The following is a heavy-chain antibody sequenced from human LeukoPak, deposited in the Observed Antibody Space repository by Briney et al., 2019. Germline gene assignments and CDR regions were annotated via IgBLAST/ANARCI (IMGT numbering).Heavy chain of an antibody. CDR1: GFTFSSYS. D-gene: IGHD3-22*01. J-gene: IGHJ4*02. CDR2: ISSSSSYI. CDR3: ARVRERVFYDSSGTPIDY. V-gene: IGHV3-21*01. Sequence: GGSLRLSCAASGFTFSSYSMNWVRQAPGKGLEWVSSISSSSSYIYYADSVKGRFTISRDNAKNSLYLQMNSLRAEDTAVYYCARVRERVFYDSSGTPIDYWGQGTLVTVSS.